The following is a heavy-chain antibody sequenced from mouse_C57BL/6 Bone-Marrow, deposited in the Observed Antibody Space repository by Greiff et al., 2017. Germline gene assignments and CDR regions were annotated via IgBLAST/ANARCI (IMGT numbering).Heavy chain of an antibody. CDR1: GYTFTSYW. CDR2: IDPSDSYT. V-gene: IGHV1-69*01. Sequence: QVQLQQPGAELVMPGASVKLSCKASGYTFTSYWMPWVKQRPGQGLEWIGEIDPSDSYTNYNQKFKGKSTLTVDKSSSTAYMQLSSLTSEDSAVYYCARKRDYYDVSWFAYWGQGTLVTVSA. D-gene: IGHD1-1*01. CDR3: ARKRDYYDVSWFAY. J-gene: IGHJ3*01.